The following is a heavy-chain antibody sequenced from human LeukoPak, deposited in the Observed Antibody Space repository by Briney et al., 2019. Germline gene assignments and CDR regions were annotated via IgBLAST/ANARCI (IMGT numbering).Heavy chain of an antibody. CDR3: ARDSYCSGGSCYSHDFDY. J-gene: IGHJ4*02. V-gene: IGHV4-39*07. CDR1: GFTFSSYW. D-gene: IGHD2-15*01. Sequence: GSLRLSCAASGFTFSSYWMSWVRQAPGKGLEWIGSIYYSGSTYYNPSLKSRVTISVDTSKNQFSLKLSSVTAADTAVYYCARDSYCSGGSCYSHDFDYWGQGTLVTVSS. CDR2: IYYSGST.